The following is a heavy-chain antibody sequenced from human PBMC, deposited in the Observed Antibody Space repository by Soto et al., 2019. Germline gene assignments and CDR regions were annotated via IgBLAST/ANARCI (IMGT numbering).Heavy chain of an antibody. CDR1: GFTFSSYS. D-gene: IGHD2-15*01. Sequence: GGSLTLSCAASGFTFSSYSMNWVRQAPGKGLEWVSSISSSSSYIYYADSAKGRFTISRDNAKNSLYLQMNSLRAEDTAVYYCARDTCSGGSCYTRENWYFDLWGRGTLVTV. V-gene: IGHV3-21*01. J-gene: IGHJ2*01. CDR2: ISSSSSYI. CDR3: ARDTCSGGSCYTRENWYFDL.